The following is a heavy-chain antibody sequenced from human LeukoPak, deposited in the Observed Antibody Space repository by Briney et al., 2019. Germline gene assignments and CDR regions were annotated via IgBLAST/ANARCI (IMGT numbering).Heavy chain of an antibody. CDR2: INPNSGGT. J-gene: IGHJ6*03. V-gene: IGHV1-2*02. CDR3: ARRYSSSWSGVYYYYYMDV. Sequence: ASVKVSCKASGYTFTGYYMYWVRQAPGQGLEWMGWINPNSGGTNYAQKFQGRVTMTRDTSISTAYMELSRLRSDDTAVYYCARRYSSSWSGVYYYYYMDVWGKGTTVTVSS. CDR1: GYTFTGYY. D-gene: IGHD6-13*01.